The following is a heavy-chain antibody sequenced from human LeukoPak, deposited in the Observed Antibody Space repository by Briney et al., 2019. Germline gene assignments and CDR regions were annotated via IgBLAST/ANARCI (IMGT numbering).Heavy chain of an antibody. Sequence: SETLSLTCAVYGGSFSGYYWSWIRQPPGKGLEWIGEINHSGSTNYNPSLKSRVTISVDTSKNQFSLKLSSVTAADTAVYYCARGMYSSDWPIVYWGQGTLVTVPS. CDR3: ARGMYSSDWPIVY. D-gene: IGHD6-19*01. J-gene: IGHJ4*02. CDR1: GGSFSGYY. CDR2: INHSGST. V-gene: IGHV4-34*01.